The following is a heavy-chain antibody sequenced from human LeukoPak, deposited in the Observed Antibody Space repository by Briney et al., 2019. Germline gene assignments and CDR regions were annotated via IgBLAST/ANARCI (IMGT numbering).Heavy chain of an antibody. J-gene: IGHJ3*02. D-gene: IGHD3-10*02. Sequence: GASVKVSCKASGGTFSSYAISWVRQAPGQGLEWMGRIIPILGIANYAQKFQGRVTITADKSTSTAYMELSSLRSEDTAVYYCANTVRGVINDAFDIWGQGTMVTVSS. CDR2: IIPILGIA. V-gene: IGHV1-69*04. CDR1: GGTFSSYA. CDR3: ANTVRGVINDAFDI.